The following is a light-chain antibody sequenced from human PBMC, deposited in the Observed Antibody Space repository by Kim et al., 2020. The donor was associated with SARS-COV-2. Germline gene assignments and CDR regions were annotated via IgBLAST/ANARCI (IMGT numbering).Light chain of an antibody. V-gene: IGKV1-5*01. J-gene: IGKJ1*01. CDR2: DAS. Sequence: DIHMTQSPSTLSASVGERVTITCRASQTIITCLDWCQQKPGKAPKLLIYDASTLQSGVPARFSASGSGTEFTLTINSLQPDDFAAYYCQQFHSYSRTFGQGTKVDIK. CDR3: QQFHSYSRT. CDR1: QTIITC.